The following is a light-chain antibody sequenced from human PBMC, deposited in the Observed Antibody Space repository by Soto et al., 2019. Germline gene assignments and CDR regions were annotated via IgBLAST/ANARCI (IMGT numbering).Light chain of an antibody. CDR3: QQYGDSPST. CDR2: GAS. Sequence: EIVLTQSPGTLSLSPGERATLSCRASQSVSNNYLAWYQQKPGQAPRLLIYGASNRATGIPDRFSGSGSGTDFTLTISSLEPEDFALYYCQQYGDSPSTFGQGTKVDIK. J-gene: IGKJ1*01. V-gene: IGKV3-20*01. CDR1: QSVSNNY.